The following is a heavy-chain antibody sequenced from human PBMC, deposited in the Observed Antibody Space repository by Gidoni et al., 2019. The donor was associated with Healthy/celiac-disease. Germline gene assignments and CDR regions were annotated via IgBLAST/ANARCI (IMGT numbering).Heavy chain of an antibody. CDR3: ARHADECGSCYHSGWFDP. J-gene: IGHJ5*02. Sequence: QLQLQESGPGLVKPSEPLSLTCTVSGGSISSSSYYWGWIRQPPGKGLEWIGSIYYSGSTYYNPSLKSRVTISVDTSKNQFSLKLSSVTAADTAVYYCARHADECGSCYHSGWFDPWGQGTLVTVSS. D-gene: IGHD2-15*01. CDR1: GGSISSSSYY. V-gene: IGHV4-39*01. CDR2: IYYSGST.